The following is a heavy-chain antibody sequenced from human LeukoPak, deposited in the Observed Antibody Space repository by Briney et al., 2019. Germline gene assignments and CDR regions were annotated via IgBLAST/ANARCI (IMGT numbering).Heavy chain of an antibody. CDR1: GYSFTSYW. CDR3: ARTYWNDYGDSLPFDP. J-gene: IGHJ5*02. Sequence: GESLKTSCKGSGYSFTSYWIGWVRQMPGKGLEWMGIIYPGDSDTRYSPSFQGQVTISADKSISTAYLQWSSLKASDTAMYYCARTYWNDYGDSLPFDPWGQGTLVTVSS. D-gene: IGHD4-17*01. V-gene: IGHV5-51*01. CDR2: IYPGDSDT.